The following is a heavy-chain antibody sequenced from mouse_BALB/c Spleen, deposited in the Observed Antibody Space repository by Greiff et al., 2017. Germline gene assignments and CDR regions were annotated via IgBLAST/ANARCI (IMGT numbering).Heavy chain of an antibody. V-gene: IGHV1-7*01. CDR3: EREGGELAWFAY. J-gene: IGHJ3*01. CDR2: INPSTGYT. Sequence: VKLQPSGAELAKPGASVTMSWKASGYTFTSYWMHWVKQRPGQGREGIGYINPSTGYTEYNKKFKDKATLTADKSSSTAYMQLSSLTSEDSAVYYCEREGGELAWFAYWGQGTLVTVSA. CDR1: GYTFTSYW.